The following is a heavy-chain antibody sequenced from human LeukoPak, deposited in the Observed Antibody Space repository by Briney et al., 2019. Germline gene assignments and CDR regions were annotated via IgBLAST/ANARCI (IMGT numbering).Heavy chain of an antibody. CDR2: ISSSSSTI. J-gene: IGHJ5*02. CDR3: AKYYGSGNA. V-gene: IGHV3-48*01. D-gene: IGHD3-10*01. CDR1: GFTFSSYS. Sequence: GGSLRLSCAASGFTFSSYSMNWVRQAPGKGLEWVSYISSSSSTIYYADSVKGRFTISRDNSKNTLYLQMNSLRAEDTAVYYCAKYYGSGNAWGQGTLVTVSS.